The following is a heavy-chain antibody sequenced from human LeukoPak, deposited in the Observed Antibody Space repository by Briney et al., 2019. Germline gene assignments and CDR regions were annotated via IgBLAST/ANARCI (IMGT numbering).Heavy chain of an antibody. D-gene: IGHD2-2*01. Sequence: SETLSLTCTVSGGSISSSGYYWGWIRQPPGKGLEWIGSIYYSGSTYYNPSLKSRVTISVDTSKNQFSLKLSSVTAADTAVYYCATVPEDCSSTSCYLNWFDPWGQGTLATVSS. CDR1: GGSISSSGYY. V-gene: IGHV4-39*01. CDR2: IYYSGST. J-gene: IGHJ5*02. CDR3: ATVPEDCSSTSCYLNWFDP.